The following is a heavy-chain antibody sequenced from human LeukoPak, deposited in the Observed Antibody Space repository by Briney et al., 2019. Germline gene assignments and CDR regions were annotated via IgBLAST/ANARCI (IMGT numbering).Heavy chain of an antibody. V-gene: IGHV1-2*02. CDR3: ASESGCDTTNCLAPADWFDP. CDR1: GYTFTSYD. J-gene: IGHJ5*02. Sequence: ASVKVSCKASGYTFTSYDINWVRQAPGQGLEWMGWINPNSGGTNYAQKFQGRVTMTRDTSINTAYMELSRLTSEDTAVYFCASESGCDTTNCLAPADWFDPWGRGTLVTVSS. D-gene: IGHD2-2*01. CDR2: INPNSGGT.